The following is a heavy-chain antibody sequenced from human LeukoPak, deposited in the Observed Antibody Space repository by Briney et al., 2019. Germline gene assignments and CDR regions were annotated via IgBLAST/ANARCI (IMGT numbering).Heavy chain of an antibody. D-gene: IGHD3-10*01. CDR3: ARDYLGEFPNY. CDR1: GYTFTSYD. Sequence: GASVKVSCKASGYTFTSYDINWVRQATGQGLEWMGWMNPNSGNTGYAQKFQGRVTFTRDTSTNTAYMELSSLTSEDTAVYYCARDYLGEFPNYWGQGTLVTVSS. J-gene: IGHJ4*02. CDR2: MNPNSGNT. V-gene: IGHV1-8*01.